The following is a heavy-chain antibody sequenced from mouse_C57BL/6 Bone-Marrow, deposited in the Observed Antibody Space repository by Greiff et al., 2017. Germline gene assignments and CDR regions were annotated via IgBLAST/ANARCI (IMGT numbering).Heavy chain of an antibody. CDR3: ARNGYGWYFDV. D-gene: IGHD2-14*01. J-gene: IGHJ1*03. V-gene: IGHV1-50*01. CDR1: GYTFTSYW. CDR2: IDPSDSYT. Sequence: VQLQQPGAELVKPGASVKLSCKASGYTFTSYWMQWVKQRPGQGLEWIGEIDPSDSYTNYNQKFKGKATLTVDTSSSTAYMQLSSLTSEDSAVYYCARNGYGWYFDVWGTGPTVTVSS.